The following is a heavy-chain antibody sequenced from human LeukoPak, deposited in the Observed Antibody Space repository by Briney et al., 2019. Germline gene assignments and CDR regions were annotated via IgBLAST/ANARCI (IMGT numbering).Heavy chain of an antibody. D-gene: IGHD6-13*01. CDR2: INSDGSTT. J-gene: IGHJ5*02. Sequence: GGSLRLSCAASGFTFSSYWMHWVRQAPGKGLVWVSRINSDGSTTSYADSVKGRFAISRGNAKNTLYLQMNSLRAEDTAVYYCARGLVVAAAGTVWFDPWGQGTLVTVSS. CDR1: GFTFSSYW. V-gene: IGHV3-74*01. CDR3: ARGLVVAAAGTVWFDP.